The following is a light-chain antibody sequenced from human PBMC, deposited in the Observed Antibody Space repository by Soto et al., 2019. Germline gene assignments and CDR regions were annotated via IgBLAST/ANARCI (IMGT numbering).Light chain of an antibody. Sequence: EVVLTHSPVTLSLSPGERATLCCSASQSVRCLLAWYQQKPGQAPRLLIYDAYNRATGIPPRFSGSGSGTDFTLTISSLEPEDSAVYYCQQRHMWPITFGQGTRLEIK. J-gene: IGKJ5*01. CDR3: QQRHMWPIT. CDR2: DAY. CDR1: QSVRCL. V-gene: IGKV3-11*01.